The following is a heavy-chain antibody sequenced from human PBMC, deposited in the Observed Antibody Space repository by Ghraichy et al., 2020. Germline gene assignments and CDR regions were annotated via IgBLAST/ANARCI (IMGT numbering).Heavy chain of an antibody. D-gene: IGHD3-22*01. Sequence: SETLSLTCAVYGGSFSGYYWSWIRQPPGKGLEWIGEINHSGSTNYNPSLKSRVTISVDTSKNQFSLKLSSVTAADTAVYYCARGRGRRSYYYSSGYIDYWGQGTLVTVSS. J-gene: IGHJ4*02. CDR2: INHSGST. V-gene: IGHV4-34*01. CDR1: GGSFSGYY. CDR3: ARGRGRRSYYYSSGYIDY.